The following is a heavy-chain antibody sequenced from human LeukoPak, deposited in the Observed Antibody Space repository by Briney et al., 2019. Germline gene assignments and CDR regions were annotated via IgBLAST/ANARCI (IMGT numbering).Heavy chain of an antibody. D-gene: IGHD6-6*01. V-gene: IGHV3-23*01. J-gene: IGHJ4*02. CDR3: ARGRGLPVRPPNEGFLDY. Sequence: GGSLRLSCAASGFTFSSHTMSWVRQAPGKGREWVSGISGSGVNTYYANSVKGRFTISRDKFMNTLYLQMNSLRAEDTAVYYCARGRGLPVRPPNEGFLDYWGRGTLVTVSS. CDR1: GFTFSSHT. CDR2: ISGSGVNT.